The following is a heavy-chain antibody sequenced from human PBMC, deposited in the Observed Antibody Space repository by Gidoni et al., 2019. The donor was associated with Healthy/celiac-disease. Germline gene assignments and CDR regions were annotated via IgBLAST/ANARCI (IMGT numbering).Heavy chain of an antibody. CDR1: GYAFTSSG. J-gene: IGHJ4*02. CDR2: ISAYNGNT. D-gene: IGHD3-22*01. V-gene: IGHV1-18*04. CDR3: ARGSITMIDD. Sequence: QVQLVQSGAEVKKPGASLTLSCKAPGYAFTSSGRRWVRQAPGQGLEWLGWISAYNGNTNYTQKLQGRVTMTTDTVTSTAYMELRSLRSEATAVYYWARGSITMIDDWGQGTLVTVSS.